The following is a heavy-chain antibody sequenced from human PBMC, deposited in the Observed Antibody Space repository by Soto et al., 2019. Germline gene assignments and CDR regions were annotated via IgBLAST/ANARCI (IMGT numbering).Heavy chain of an antibody. J-gene: IGHJ6*03. V-gene: IGHV1-3*01. CDR1: GYTFTSYA. Sequence: ASVKGSCKASGYTFTSYAMHWVRQAPGQRLEWMGWINAGNGNTKYSQKFQGRVTITRDTSASTAYMELSSLRSEDTAVYYCARAASDIVATIFPYYYYYYMDVWGKGTTVTVSS. CDR2: INAGNGNT. CDR3: ARAASDIVATIFPYYYYYYMDV. D-gene: IGHD5-12*01.